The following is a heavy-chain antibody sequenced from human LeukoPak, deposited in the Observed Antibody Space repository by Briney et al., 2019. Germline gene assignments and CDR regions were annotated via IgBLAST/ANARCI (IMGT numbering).Heavy chain of an antibody. CDR3: TRHEDIVVVVAIPDAFDI. Sequence: TGGSLRLYCAASGFTFSGSAMHWVRQASGKGLEWVGRIRSKANSYATAYAASVKGRFTISRDDSKNTAYLQMNSLKTEDTAVYFCTRHEDIVVVVAIPDAFDIWGQGTMVTVSS. D-gene: IGHD2-15*01. CDR1: GFTFSGSA. V-gene: IGHV3-73*01. J-gene: IGHJ3*02. CDR2: IRSKANSYAT.